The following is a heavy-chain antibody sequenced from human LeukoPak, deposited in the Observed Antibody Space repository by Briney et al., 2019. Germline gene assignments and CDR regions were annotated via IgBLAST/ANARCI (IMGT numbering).Heavy chain of an antibody. V-gene: IGHV3-74*01. Sequence: GGSLRLSCAASGFTFSIYGMNWVREAPGKGLVWVPRINSDGSSTSYADSVKGRFTISRDNANSTLYLQMNSLRAEDTAVYYCGRSSGWPEYWGQGTLVTVSS. CDR1: GFTFSIYG. D-gene: IGHD6-19*01. CDR3: GRSSGWPEY. J-gene: IGHJ4*02. CDR2: INSDGSST.